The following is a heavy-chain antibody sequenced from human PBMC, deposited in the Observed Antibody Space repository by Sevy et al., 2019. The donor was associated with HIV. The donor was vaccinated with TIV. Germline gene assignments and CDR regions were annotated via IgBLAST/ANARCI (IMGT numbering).Heavy chain of an antibody. J-gene: IGHJ5*02. Sequence: SETLSLTCTVSGGSISSGGYYWSWIRQHPGKGLEWIGYIYYSGSTYYNPSLKSRVTISVDTSKNQFSLKLSSGTAADTAVYYCARGGLYYGFWSGFGWFDPWGQGTLVTVSS. CDR2: IYYSGST. CDR1: GGSISSGGYY. D-gene: IGHD3-3*01. V-gene: IGHV4-31*03. CDR3: ARGGLYYGFWSGFGWFDP.